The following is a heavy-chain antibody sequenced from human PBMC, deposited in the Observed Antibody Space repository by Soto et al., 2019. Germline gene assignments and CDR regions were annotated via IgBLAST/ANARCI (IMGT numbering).Heavy chain of an antibody. V-gene: IGHV3-30*18. D-gene: IGHD2-15*01. Sequence: GGSLRLSCAASGFTFSSYGMHWVRQAPGKGLEWVAVISYDGSNKYYADSVKGRFTISRDNSKNTLYLQMNSLRAEDTAVYYCAKGYCSGGSCYFPWFDPWGQGTLVTSPQ. J-gene: IGHJ5*02. CDR2: ISYDGSNK. CDR1: GFTFSSYG. CDR3: AKGYCSGGSCYFPWFDP.